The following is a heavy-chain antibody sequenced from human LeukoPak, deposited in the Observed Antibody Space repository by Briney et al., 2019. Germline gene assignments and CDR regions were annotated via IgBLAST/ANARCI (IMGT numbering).Heavy chain of an antibody. CDR3: ASSGSYRFDY. D-gene: IGHD1-26*01. J-gene: IGHJ4*02. CDR1: GFTFSSYS. Sequence: GGSLRLSCAASGFTFSSYSMNWARQAPGKGLEWVSHITASGTAMFYADSVKGRFTISRDNAKNSLYLQMNSLRDEDTAVYYCASSGSYRFDYWGQGTLVTISS. V-gene: IGHV3-48*02. CDR2: ITASGTAM.